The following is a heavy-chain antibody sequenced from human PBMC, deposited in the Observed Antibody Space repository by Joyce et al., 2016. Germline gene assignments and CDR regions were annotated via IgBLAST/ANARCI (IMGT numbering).Heavy chain of an antibody. CDR1: AFAFTDAW. V-gene: IGHV3-15*07. CDR3: TTGWGYFDR. D-gene: IGHD6-19*01. J-gene: IGHJ4*02. CDR2: IKSKKGVGTT. Sequence: EMQLVESGGGLVKPGGSLRLSCAPSAFAFTDAWMNWVRQAPGKGLEWVGRIKSKKGVGTTDYAAPVKGRFSLSGDDSKNTLYLQMDSLKTDDTAVYYCTTGWGYFDRWGQGTLVTVSS.